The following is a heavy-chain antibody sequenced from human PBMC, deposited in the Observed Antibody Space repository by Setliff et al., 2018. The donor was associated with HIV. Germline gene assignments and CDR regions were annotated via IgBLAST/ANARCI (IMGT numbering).Heavy chain of an antibody. J-gene: IGHJ4*02. V-gene: IGHV1-2*02. CDR1: GYTLSELS. CDR2: ISPDNANT. CDR3: ARQLSNSFDY. D-gene: IGHD1-1*01. Sequence: ASVKVSCKVSGYTLSELSMHWVRQAPGQGLEWMGWISPDNANTRISQKFRGSVTMTRDRSINTAYMEFTGLTSDDTAVYYCARQLSNSFDYWGQGTLVTVS.